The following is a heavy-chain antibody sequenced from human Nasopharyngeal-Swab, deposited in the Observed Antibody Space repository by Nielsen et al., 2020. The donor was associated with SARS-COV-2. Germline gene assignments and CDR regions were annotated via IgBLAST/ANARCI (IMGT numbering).Heavy chain of an antibody. J-gene: IGHJ6*03. Sequence: GESLKISCAASGFTFSSYAMSWVRQAPGQGLEWVSAISGSGGSTYYADSVKGRFTISRDNSKNTLYLQMNSLRAEDTAVYYCAKVDSSGWFRVLYYYMDVWGKGTTVTVSS. CDR1: GFTFSSYA. CDR2: ISGSGGST. D-gene: IGHD6-19*01. CDR3: AKVDSSGWFRVLYYYMDV. V-gene: IGHV3-23*01.